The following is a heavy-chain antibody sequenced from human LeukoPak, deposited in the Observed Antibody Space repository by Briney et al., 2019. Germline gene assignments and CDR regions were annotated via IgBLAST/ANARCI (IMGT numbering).Heavy chain of an antibody. V-gene: IGHV4-31*11. Sequence: PSETLSLTCAVYGGSFSGYYWSWIRQHPGKGLEWIGYIYYSGSTYYNPSLKSRVTISVDTSKNQFSLKLSSVTAADTAVYYCARSQTSNYYGSGSWVNYFDYWGQGTLVTVSS. D-gene: IGHD3-10*01. CDR2: IYYSGST. CDR1: GGSFSGYY. J-gene: IGHJ4*02. CDR3: ARSQTSNYYGSGSWVNYFDY.